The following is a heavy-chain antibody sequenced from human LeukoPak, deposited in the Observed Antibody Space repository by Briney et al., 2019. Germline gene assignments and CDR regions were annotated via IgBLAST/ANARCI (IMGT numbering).Heavy chain of an antibody. Sequence: GGSLRLSCAASGFTFSDYYMTWIRQAPGKGLEWVSYISSSSSYTNHADSVKGRFTISRDNAKNSLYLQMNSLRVEDTAVYYRARDQGGGWYFDVWGRGTLVTVSS. CDR1: GFTFSDYY. V-gene: IGHV3-11*05. CDR2: ISSSSSYT. CDR3: ARDQGGGWYFDV. D-gene: IGHD1-26*01. J-gene: IGHJ2*01.